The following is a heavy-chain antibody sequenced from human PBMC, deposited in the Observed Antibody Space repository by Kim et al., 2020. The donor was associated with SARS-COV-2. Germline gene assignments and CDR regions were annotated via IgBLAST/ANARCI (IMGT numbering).Heavy chain of an antibody. J-gene: IGHJ6*02. Sequence: SVKGRFTISRDNSKNTLYLQMNSLRAEDTAVYYCAKVRSPYYYDHYGMDVWGQGTTVTVSS. CDR3: AKVRSPYYYDHYGMDV. V-gene: IGHV3-30*02.